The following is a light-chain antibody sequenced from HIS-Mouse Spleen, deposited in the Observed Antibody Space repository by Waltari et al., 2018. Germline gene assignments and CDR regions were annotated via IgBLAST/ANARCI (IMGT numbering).Light chain of an antibody. CDR3: QQLNSYPLT. V-gene: IGKV1-9*01. J-gene: IGKJ4*01. CDR2: AAS. Sequence: DFQLTQSPSFLSASVGDRVTLTCRASQGIRCYLAWYQPKPGKAPKLLIYAASTLQSGVPSRFSGSGSGTEFTLTISSLQPEDFATYYCQQLNSYPLTFGEGTKVEIK. CDR1: QGIRCY.